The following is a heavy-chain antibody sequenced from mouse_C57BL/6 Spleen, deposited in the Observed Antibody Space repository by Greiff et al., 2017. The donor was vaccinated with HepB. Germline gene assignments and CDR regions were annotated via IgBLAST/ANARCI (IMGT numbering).Heavy chain of an antibody. CDR3: ARPYYGSSYWYFDV. D-gene: IGHD1-1*01. Sequence: QVQLQQPGAELVMPGASVKLSCKASGYTFTSYWMHWVKQRPGQGLEWIGEIDPSDSYTNYNQKFKGKSTLTVDKSSSTAYMQLSSLTSEDSAVYYWARPYYGSSYWYFDVWGTGTTVTVSS. CDR1: GYTFTSYW. CDR2: IDPSDSYT. J-gene: IGHJ1*03. V-gene: IGHV1-69*01.